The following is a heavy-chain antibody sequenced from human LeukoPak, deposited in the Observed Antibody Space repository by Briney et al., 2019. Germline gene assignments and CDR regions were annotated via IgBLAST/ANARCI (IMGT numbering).Heavy chain of an antibody. CDR3: ASYREAYDLYPHGLDV. CDR1: GGSISSSGYY. D-gene: IGHD5-24*01. CDR2: IYYSGST. Sequence: SETLSLTCTVSGGSISSSGYYWGWIRQPPGKGLEWIGSIYYSGSTYYNPSLKSRVTMSLDTSKNQFSLTMNSVTAADSAVYFCASYREAYDLYPHGLDVWGRGTVVTVSS. J-gene: IGHJ3*01. V-gene: IGHV4-39*01.